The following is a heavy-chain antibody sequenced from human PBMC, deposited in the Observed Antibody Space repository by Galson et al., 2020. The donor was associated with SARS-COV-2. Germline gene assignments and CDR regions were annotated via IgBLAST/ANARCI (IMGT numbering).Heavy chain of an antibody. D-gene: IGHD3-10*01. V-gene: IGHV4-39*01. Sequence: SETLTLTCTVSGSTLSSGTYLWAWIRQTQGKGLEWIGSLYHNGNTYYNPSLRSPVIKYLDASANEVSLILLSVTAADTAIYYCPRRAQYDSTITWGRGTLVFVSS. CDR2: LYHNGNT. CDR3: PRRAQYDSTIT. J-gene: IGHJ4*02. CDR1: GSTLSSGTYL.